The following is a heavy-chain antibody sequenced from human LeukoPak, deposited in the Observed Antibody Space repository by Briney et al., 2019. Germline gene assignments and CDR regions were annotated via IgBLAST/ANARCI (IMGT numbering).Heavy chain of an antibody. V-gene: IGHV1-8*01. J-gene: IGHJ4*02. CDR3: HVLRYFDWLVADY. CDR2: MNPNSGNT. D-gene: IGHD3-9*01. Sequence: ASVKVSCKASGYTFTSYDINWVRQATGQGLEWMGWMNPNSGNTGYAQKFRGRVTMTRNTSISTAYMELSSLRSEDTAVYYCHVLRYFDWLVADYWGQGTLVTVSS. CDR1: GYTFTSYD.